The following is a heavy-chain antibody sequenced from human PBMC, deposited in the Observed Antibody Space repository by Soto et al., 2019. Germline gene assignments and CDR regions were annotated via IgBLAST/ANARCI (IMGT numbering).Heavy chain of an antibody. CDR1: GFIFSTYH. CDR2: IWYDGSNR. CDR3: ARADYGMDV. V-gene: IGHV3-33*01. Sequence: QVQVGESGGGVVQPGRSLRLSCAASGFIFSTYHMHWVRQAPAKGREWVAAIWYDGSNRYYGDSVKGRFTISRDNYKNTLYLQMNSLTAEDTAVYYCARADYGMDVLGQGTTVTVSS. J-gene: IGHJ6*02.